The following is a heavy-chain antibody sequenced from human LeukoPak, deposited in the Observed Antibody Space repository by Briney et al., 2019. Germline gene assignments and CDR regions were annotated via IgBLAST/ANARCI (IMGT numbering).Heavy chain of an antibody. CDR1: GFTFDDYA. CDR2: ISWNSCSI. J-gene: IGHJ3*02. D-gene: IGHD3-16*01. V-gene: IGHV3-9*03. CDR3: AKSLNPRGAFDI. Sequence: GRSLRLSCAASGFTFDDYAMHWVRQAAGKGLAWVSGISWNSCSIGYADSVKGRFTISRDNAKNSLYLQMNSLRAEDMALYYCAKSLNPRGAFDIWGQGTMVTVSS.